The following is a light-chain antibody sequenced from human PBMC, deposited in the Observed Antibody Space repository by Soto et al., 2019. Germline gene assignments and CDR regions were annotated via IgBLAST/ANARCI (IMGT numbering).Light chain of an antibody. J-gene: IGKJ1*01. CDR1: QGLVYSNGNTY. CDR2: LVS. CDR3: IQGTHWPWT. Sequence: DVVVTQSPLSLPVTVGQPASIACRSSQGLVYSNGNTYLNWVQQRPGQSPRRLLSLVSKRDSGVPERFSGSGSGTDFTLKISRVEAEDVGVYYCIQGTHWPWTFGQGTRVEI. V-gene: IGKV2-30*01.